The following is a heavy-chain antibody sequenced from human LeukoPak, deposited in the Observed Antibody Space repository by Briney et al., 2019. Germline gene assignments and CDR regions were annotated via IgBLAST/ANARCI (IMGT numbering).Heavy chain of an antibody. J-gene: IGHJ4*02. CDR3: AREDCSGGSCYPYYDSSSYYSH. V-gene: IGHV1-69*04. D-gene: IGHD2-15*01. CDR2: IIPILGIA. CDR1: GGTFSSYT. Sequence: ASVKVSCKASGGTFSSYTISWVRQAPGQGLEWMGRIIPILGIANYAQKFQGRVTITADKSTSTAYMELSSLRSEDTAVYYCAREDCSGGSCYPYYDSSSYYSHWGQGTLVTV.